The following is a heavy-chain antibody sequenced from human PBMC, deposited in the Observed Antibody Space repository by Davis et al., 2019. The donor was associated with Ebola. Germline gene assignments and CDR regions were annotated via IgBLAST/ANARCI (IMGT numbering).Heavy chain of an antibody. CDR2: ISYDGSNK. D-gene: IGHD3-16*01. CDR3: AKDPDDYDYVWGSYNYFDY. J-gene: IGHJ4*02. CDR1: GFTFSSYA. V-gene: IGHV3-30*04. Sequence: GESLKISCAASGFTFSSYAMHWVRQAPGKGLEWVAVISYDGSNKYYADSVKGRFTISRDNSKKTLYLQMNSLRAEDTAVYYCAKDPDDYDYVWGSYNYFDYWGQGTLVTVSS.